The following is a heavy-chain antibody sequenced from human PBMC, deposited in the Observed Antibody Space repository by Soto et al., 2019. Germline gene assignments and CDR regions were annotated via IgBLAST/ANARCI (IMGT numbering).Heavy chain of an antibody. J-gene: IGHJ4*02. CDR3: ATCGTIFGVAPSPFDY. D-gene: IGHD3-3*01. V-gene: IGHV3-23*01. Sequence: GGSLRLSCAASGFTLRSYAMSWVRQAPGKGLEWVSAISGSGVNTYFADSVKGRFTISRDNSKNTLYLQMNSLRAEDTAVYYCATCGTIFGVAPSPFDYWGQGTLVTVSS. CDR1: GFTLRSYA. CDR2: ISGSGVNT.